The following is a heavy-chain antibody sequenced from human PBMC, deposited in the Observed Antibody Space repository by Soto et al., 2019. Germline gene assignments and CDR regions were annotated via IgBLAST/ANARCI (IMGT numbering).Heavy chain of an antibody. D-gene: IGHD3-3*01. CDR1: TYTFTNYV. J-gene: IGHJ3*02. V-gene: IGHV1-18*01. CDR3: AARFDFWNIYYKGQAYDAFDI. CDR2: ISGHNGKR. Sequence: QVQLVQSGAEVKKPGASVKVSCKASTYTFTNYVLYWVRQAPGQGLEWMGWISGHNGKRTLAQNFQGRVTMITDASASTVYMELRSLRSDDTAVYYCAARFDFWNIYYKGQAYDAFDIWGQGTMVTVSS.